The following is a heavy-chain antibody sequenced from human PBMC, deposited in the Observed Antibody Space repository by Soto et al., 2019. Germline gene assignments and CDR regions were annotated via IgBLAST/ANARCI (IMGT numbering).Heavy chain of an antibody. D-gene: IGHD6-19*01. J-gene: IGHJ5*02. CDR1: GFTFDDYA. CDR2: ISWNSGSI. Sequence: EVQLVESGGGLVQPGRSLRLSCAASGFTFDDYAMHWVRQAPGKGLEWVSGISWNSGSIGYADSVKGRFTISRDNAKNSLYLQMNSLRAEDTALYYCAKVAVAGIWGFFDPWGQGNLVNVSS. V-gene: IGHV3-9*01. CDR3: AKVAVAGIWGFFDP.